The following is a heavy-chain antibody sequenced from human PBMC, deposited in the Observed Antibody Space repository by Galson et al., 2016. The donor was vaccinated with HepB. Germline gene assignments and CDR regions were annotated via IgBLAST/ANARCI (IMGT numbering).Heavy chain of an antibody. D-gene: IGHD6-19*01. CDR2: IWCDVSNK. V-gene: IGHV3-33*06. CDR1: GFNFDNYG. CDR3: AKGAEQWLVPGYFDY. J-gene: IGHJ4*02. Sequence: SLRLSCAASGFNFDNYGMHWVRQAPGKGLEWVPVIWCDVSNKSHADPVKGRFTISRDNSKNTLYLQMNILRAEDTAVYYCAKGAEQWLVPGYFDYWGQGTLVTVSS.